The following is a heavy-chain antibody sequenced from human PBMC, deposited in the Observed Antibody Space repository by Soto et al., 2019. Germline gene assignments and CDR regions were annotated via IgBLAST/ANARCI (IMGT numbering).Heavy chain of an antibody. CDR3: AKGCFETVDIVATMRSYYGMDV. CDR1: GFTFSSYG. V-gene: IGHV3-30*18. D-gene: IGHD5-12*01. Sequence: QVQLVESGGGVVQPGRSLRLSCAASGFTFSSYGMHWVRQAPGKGLEWVAVISYDGSNKYYADSVKGRFTISRDNSKNTLYLQMNSLRAEDTAVYYCAKGCFETVDIVATMRSYYGMDVWGQGTTVTVSS. CDR2: ISYDGSNK. J-gene: IGHJ6*02.